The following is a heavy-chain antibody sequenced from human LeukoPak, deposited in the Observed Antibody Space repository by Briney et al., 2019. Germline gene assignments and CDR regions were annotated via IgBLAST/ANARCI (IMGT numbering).Heavy chain of an antibody. Sequence: PGGSLRLSCAASGFTFSSYWMHWVRQAPGKGLVWVSRIDSFGSSTNYADSVRGRFTISRDNAKNTLYLQMSSLRADDTAVYYCARSDHYHDNSGYDVWGQGTLVTVSS. V-gene: IGHV3-74*01. CDR2: IDSFGSST. CDR3: ARSDHYHDNSGYDV. D-gene: IGHD3-22*01. CDR1: GFTFSSYW. J-gene: IGHJ4*02.